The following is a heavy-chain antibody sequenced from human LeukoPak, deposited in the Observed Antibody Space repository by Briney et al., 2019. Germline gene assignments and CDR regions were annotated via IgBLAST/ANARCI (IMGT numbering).Heavy chain of an antibody. CDR3: ARVERSALDY. V-gene: IGHV3-48*03. J-gene: IGHJ4*02. Sequence: GGSLRLSGAASGFTFSSYEINWVRQAPGKGLGWVSYISSSGSTKYYADSVKGRFTISRDNAKKSLNLQMNSLRVEDTAVYYCARVERSALDYWGQGTLVTVSS. CDR1: GFTFSSYE. CDR2: ISSSGSTK. D-gene: IGHD3-10*01.